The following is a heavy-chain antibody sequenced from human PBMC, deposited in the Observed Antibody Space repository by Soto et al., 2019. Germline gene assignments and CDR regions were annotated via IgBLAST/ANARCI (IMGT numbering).Heavy chain of an antibody. D-gene: IGHD3-10*01. CDR3: ARDGPMDRAFDI. J-gene: IGHJ3*02. Sequence: ASVKVSCKASGYTFTSYGIGWVRQAPGQGLEWMGWISAYNGNTNYAQNLQGRVTMTTDTSTSTAYMELRSLRSDDTAVYYCARDGPMDRAFDIWGQGTMVTVSS. V-gene: IGHV1-18*01. CDR1: GYTFTSYG. CDR2: ISAYNGNT.